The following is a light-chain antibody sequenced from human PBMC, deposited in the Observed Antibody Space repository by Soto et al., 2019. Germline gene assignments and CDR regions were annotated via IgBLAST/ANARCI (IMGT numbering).Light chain of an antibody. Sequence: IHMSQSPSTMSASVVDRVTITCLASQSIDSWLAWYQQKPGKAPKFLMYKASNLESGVPSRFSGSGSETEFTLTISSLQPDDFAIYYCQHYKSYPWTFGQGTKVDIK. J-gene: IGKJ1*01. CDR2: KAS. CDR3: QHYKSYPWT. CDR1: QSIDSW. V-gene: IGKV1-5*03.